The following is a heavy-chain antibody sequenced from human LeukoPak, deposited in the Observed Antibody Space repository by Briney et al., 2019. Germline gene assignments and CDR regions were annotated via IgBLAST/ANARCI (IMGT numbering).Heavy chain of an antibody. CDR2: IYYSGST. V-gene: IGHV4-59*01. J-gene: IGHJ4*02. D-gene: IGHD3-16*01. Sequence: SETLSLTCTVSGGSISTYYWNWIRQPPGKGLEWIANIYYSGSTNYNPSLKSRVTISVDTSKNQFSLKLSSVTAADTAVYYCARDGGRFDYWGQGTLVTVSS. CDR3: ARDGGRFDY. CDR1: GGSISTYY.